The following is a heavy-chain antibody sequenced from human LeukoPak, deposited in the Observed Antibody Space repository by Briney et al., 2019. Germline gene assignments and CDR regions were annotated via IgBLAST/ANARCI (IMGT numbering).Heavy chain of an antibody. D-gene: IGHD3-3*01. CDR3: AKEGNYDFWSGYFNYYGMDV. Sequence: GASLRLSCAASGLTFSNYAMNWVRQAPGKGLEWVAVISYDGSNKYYADSVKGRFTISRDNSKNTLYLQMNSLRAEDTAVYYCAKEGNYDFWSGYFNYYGMDVWGQGTTVTVSS. CDR2: ISYDGSNK. V-gene: IGHV3-30*18. J-gene: IGHJ6*02. CDR1: GLTFSNYA.